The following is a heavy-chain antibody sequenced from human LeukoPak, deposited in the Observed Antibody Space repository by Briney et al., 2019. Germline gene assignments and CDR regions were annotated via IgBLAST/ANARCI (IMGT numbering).Heavy chain of an antibody. V-gene: IGHV1-2*02. CDR2: INPNSGGT. J-gene: IGHJ4*02. D-gene: IGHD3-10*01. CDR1: GYTFTDSY. CDR3: AREGITMVRGVFDY. Sequence: GASVKVSCKTSGYTFTDSYIHWVRQAPGQGLEWMGWINPNSGGTNYAQKFQGRVTMTRDTSISTAYMEVSSLRSDDTAVYYCAREGITMVRGVFDYWGQGTLVTVSS.